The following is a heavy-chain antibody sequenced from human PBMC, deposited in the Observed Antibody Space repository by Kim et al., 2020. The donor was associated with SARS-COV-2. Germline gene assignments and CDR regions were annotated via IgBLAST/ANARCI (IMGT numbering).Heavy chain of an antibody. D-gene: IGHD3-22*01. Sequence: ASVKVSCKASGYTFTSYGISWARQAPGQGLEWMGWISAYNGNTNYAQKLQGRVTMTTDTSTSTAYMELRSLRSDDTAVYYCARVSDFYDSRDVVDYWGQGTLVTVSS. CDR1: GYTFTSYG. J-gene: IGHJ4*02. V-gene: IGHV1-18*01. CDR2: ISAYNGNT. CDR3: ARVSDFYDSRDVVDY.